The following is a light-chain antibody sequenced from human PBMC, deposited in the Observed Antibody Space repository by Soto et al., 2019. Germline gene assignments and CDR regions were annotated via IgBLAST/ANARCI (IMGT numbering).Light chain of an antibody. CDR3: QQTNTSPTT. CDR2: AAS. Sequence: DIQMTQSPSSVSASVGDRVTITCRASQGISIWLAWYQQKPGKAPNLLIYAASSLQSGVPSRFSGSGSGTDFTLTISSLQPEDFATYYCQQTNTSPTTFGQGTKVEI. J-gene: IGKJ1*01. CDR1: QGISIW. V-gene: IGKV1-12*01.